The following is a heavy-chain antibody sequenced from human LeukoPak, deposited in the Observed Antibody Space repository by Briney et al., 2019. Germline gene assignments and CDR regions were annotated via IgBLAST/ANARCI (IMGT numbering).Heavy chain of an antibody. D-gene: IGHD6-19*01. CDR1: GFTFSNSA. J-gene: IGHJ4*01. Sequence: GGSLRLSCAASGFTFSNSAMSWVRQAPGKGLEWVSTLSGSGITTYYADSVKGRFTISRDNSKNTLYLQMNSLRAEDTAVYYCAKGIYSSGWSYFDYWGHETLVTVSS. CDR2: LSGSGITT. CDR3: AKGIYSSGWSYFDY. V-gene: IGHV3-23*01.